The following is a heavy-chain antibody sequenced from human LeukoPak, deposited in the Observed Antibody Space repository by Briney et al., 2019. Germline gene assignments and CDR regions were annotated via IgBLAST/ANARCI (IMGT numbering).Heavy chain of an antibody. D-gene: IGHD1-14*01. J-gene: IGHJ6*02. V-gene: IGHV4-59*01. CDR2: IYYSGST. CDR3: ARAEGDYYGMDV. Sequence: SETLSLTCTVSGGSISSYYWSWIRQPPGKGLEWIGYIYYSGSTNYNPSLKSRVTISVDTSKHQFSLKLSSVTAADTAVYYCARAEGDYYGMDVWGQGTTVTVSS. CDR1: GGSISSYY.